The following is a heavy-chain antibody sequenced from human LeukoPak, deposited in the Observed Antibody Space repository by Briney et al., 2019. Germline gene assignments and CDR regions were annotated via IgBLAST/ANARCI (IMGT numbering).Heavy chain of an antibody. CDR3: ARNYYDSSGPVDY. Sequence: VTVSCXXXXGTFSSXXISWVRQAPGQGLEWMGRIIPILGIANYAQKFQGRVTITADKSTSTAYMELSSLRSEDTAVYYCARNYYDSSGPVDYWGQGTLVTVSS. J-gene: IGHJ4*02. CDR2: IIPILGIA. V-gene: IGHV1-69*10. D-gene: IGHD3-22*01. CDR1: XGTFSSXX.